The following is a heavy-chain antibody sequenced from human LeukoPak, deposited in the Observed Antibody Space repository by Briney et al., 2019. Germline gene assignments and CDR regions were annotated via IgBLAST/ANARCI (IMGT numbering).Heavy chain of an antibody. D-gene: IGHD6-19*01. CDR2: IFTTETT. Sequence: SETLSLTCTVDGDSISDYYWSWIRQPAGRGMEWIGRIFTTETTDYNPSLTSRVTMSIDTSKNQFSLELRSVTAADTAVYYCARDVSRSSGSYYYYYMDVWGKGTTVTISS. CDR3: ARDVSRSSGSYYYYYMDV. CDR1: GDSISDYY. V-gene: IGHV4-4*07. J-gene: IGHJ6*03.